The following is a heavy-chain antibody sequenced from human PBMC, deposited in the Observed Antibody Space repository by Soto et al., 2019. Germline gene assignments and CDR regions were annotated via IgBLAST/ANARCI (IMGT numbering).Heavy chain of an antibody. V-gene: IGHV4-39*01. J-gene: IGHJ4*02. D-gene: IGHD6-6*01. CDR1: GESISSSSYY. CDR2: IYHSGRT. CDR3: ARRSRYFDY. Sequence: SETLSLTCIVSGESISSSSYYWGWIRQPPGKGLEWIGSIYHSGRTYYNPSLKSRVSISIDTSKNQFSLKLSSVTAADTALYYCARRSRYFDYWGQGTLVTVSS.